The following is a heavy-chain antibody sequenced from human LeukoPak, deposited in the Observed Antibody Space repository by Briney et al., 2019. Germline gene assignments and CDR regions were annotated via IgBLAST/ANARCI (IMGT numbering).Heavy chain of an antibody. CDR1: GGSISSYY. V-gene: IGHV4-59*08. D-gene: IGHD5-18*01. CDR3: ARRGAGDTGPLDV. Sequence: SETLSLTCTVSGGSISSYYWSWIRQPPGKGLEWIGYIYYSGSTNYNPSLKSRVTISVDTSKNQFSLRLSSVTAADTAVYYCARRGAGDTGPLDVWGKGTTVTVSS. CDR2: IYYSGST. J-gene: IGHJ6*04.